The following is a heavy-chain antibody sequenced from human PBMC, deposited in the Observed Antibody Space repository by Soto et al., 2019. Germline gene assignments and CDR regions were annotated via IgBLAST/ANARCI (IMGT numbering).Heavy chain of an antibody. Sequence: SETLSLACAVYGGSFSGYYWSWIRQPPGKGLEWIGEINHSGSTNYNPSLKSRVTISVDTSKNQFSLKLSSVTAADTAVYYCARGYCSSTSCYIWDNWFDPWGQRTLVTGSS. CDR2: INHSGST. V-gene: IGHV4-34*01. D-gene: IGHD2-2*02. J-gene: IGHJ5*02. CDR1: GGSFSGYY. CDR3: ARGYCSSTSCYIWDNWFDP.